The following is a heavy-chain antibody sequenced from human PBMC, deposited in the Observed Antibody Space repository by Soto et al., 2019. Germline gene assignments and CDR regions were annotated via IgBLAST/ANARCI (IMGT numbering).Heavy chain of an antibody. J-gene: IGHJ5*02. D-gene: IGHD6-19*01. V-gene: IGHV3-23*01. Sequence: GGSLRLSCAASGFTFSSYAMSWVRQAPGKGLEWVSAISGSGGSTYYADSVKGRFTISRDNSKNTLYLQMNSLRAEDTAVYYCAKDGVRGSHEQWLPHFNWFDPWGQGTLVTVSS. CDR2: ISGSGGST. CDR1: GFTFSSYA. CDR3: AKDGVRGSHEQWLPHFNWFDP.